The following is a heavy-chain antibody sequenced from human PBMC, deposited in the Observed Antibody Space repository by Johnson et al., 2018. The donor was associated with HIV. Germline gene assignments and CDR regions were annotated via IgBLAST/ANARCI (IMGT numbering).Heavy chain of an antibody. D-gene: IGHD1-1*01. CDR3: ARGGYNWNDERADAFDL. CDR1: GFTFSNYA. J-gene: IGHJ3*01. Sequence: VQLVESGGGLVQAGGSLRLSCAASGFTFSNYAMTWVRQVPGKGLEWVSAISSSGGGTYYADSVEGRFTISRDNSKNILYLQMNSLREDDTALFYCARGGYNWNDERADAFDLWGQGTMVT. V-gene: IGHV3-23*04. CDR2: ISSSGGGT.